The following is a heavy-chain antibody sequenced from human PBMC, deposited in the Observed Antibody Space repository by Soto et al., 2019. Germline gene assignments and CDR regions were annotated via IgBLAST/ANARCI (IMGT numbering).Heavy chain of an antibody. J-gene: IGHJ4*02. CDR2: IYYSGST. D-gene: IGHD3-22*01. Sequence: LSLTCTVSGGSISSYYWSWIRQPPGKGLEWIGYIYYSGSTNYNPSLKSRVTISVDTSKNQFSLKLSSVTAADTAVYHCAGLKYFHSSDLLHWGQGTLVTVSS. CDR1: GGSISSYY. V-gene: IGHV4-59*08. CDR3: AGLKYFHSSDLLH.